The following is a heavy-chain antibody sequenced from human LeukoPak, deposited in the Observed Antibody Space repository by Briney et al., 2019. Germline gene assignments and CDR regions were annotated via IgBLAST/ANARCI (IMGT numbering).Heavy chain of an antibody. Sequence: ASVKVSCKASGHTFTGYYMHWVRQAPGQGLEWLGWINPNSGVTNYAQKFQGRITMTRDTSISTVYMELSSLTSDDTAVYYCGSGQWLVGVFYWGQGTLVTVSS. D-gene: IGHD6-19*01. V-gene: IGHV1-2*02. CDR1: GHTFTGYY. CDR2: INPNSGVT. CDR3: GSGQWLVGVFY. J-gene: IGHJ4*02.